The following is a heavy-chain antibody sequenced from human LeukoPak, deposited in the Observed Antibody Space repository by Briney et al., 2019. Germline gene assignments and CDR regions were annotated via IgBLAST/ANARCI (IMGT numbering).Heavy chain of an antibody. CDR2: IFKWGNPI. CDR1: GFTFSSYS. CDR3: ARDRERVVAWMGYY. Sequence: GGPLRLSCAASGFTFSSYSMNWVRQAPGKGLEWVSYIFKWGNPIYHADPVKGRFTISRDNAKNSLYLQMNSLRDEDTAVYYCARDRERVVAWMGYYWGQGTLDTVSS. J-gene: IGHJ4*02. D-gene: IGHD5-12*01. V-gene: IGHV3-48*02.